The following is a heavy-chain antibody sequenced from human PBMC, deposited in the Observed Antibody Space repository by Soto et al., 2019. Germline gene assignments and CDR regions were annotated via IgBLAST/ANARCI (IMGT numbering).Heavy chain of an antibody. CDR1: GGSLSSGSSY. CDR3: ARGSGYCSAGTCYAFDY. CDR2: IYCSQNA. D-gene: IGHD2-15*01. J-gene: IGHJ4*02. V-gene: IGHV4-61*01. Sequence: PSQTLSLTCIVSGGSLSSGSSYRNWIWEPPGKRLNWIGYIYCSQNANYNTTLNSRVTISVDMSNSQSALKLCSVTAADTAVYFCARGSGYCSAGTCYAFDYWGQGTLVTVSS.